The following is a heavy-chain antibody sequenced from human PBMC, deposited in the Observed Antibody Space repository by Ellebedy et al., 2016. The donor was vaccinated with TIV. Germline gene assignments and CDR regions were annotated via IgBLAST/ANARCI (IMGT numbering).Heavy chain of an antibody. CDR3: ARHLGYCTTTRCYSSFYGMDI. J-gene: IGHJ6*02. D-gene: IGHD2-2*01. CDR2: IYNGGST. V-gene: IGHV4-39*01. Sequence: SETLSLXCTVSAASLTSSAYFWGWIRQPPGKGLDYIGSIYNGGSTYYSPPLKGRVSISVDTSKNQFSLTLSSVTAADTAVYYCARHLGYCTTTRCYSSFYGMDIWGQGTTVTVSS. CDR1: AASLTSSAYF.